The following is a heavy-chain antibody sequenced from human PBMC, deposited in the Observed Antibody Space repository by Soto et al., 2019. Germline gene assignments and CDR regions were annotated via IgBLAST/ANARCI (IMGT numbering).Heavy chain of an antibody. J-gene: IGHJ6*02. Sequence: GVSLRLSCAASGFTFSSYAMSWVRQAPGKGLEWVSAISGSGGSTYYADSVKGRFTISRDNSKNTLYLQMNSLRAEDTAVYYCAKDPRITMIVAMDVWGQGTTVTVSS. CDR2: ISGSGGST. CDR1: GFTFSSYA. D-gene: IGHD3-22*01. V-gene: IGHV3-23*01. CDR3: AKDPRITMIVAMDV.